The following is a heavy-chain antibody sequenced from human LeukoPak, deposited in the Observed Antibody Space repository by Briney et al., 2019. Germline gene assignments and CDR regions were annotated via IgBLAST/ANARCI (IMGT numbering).Heavy chain of an antibody. Sequence: GSLRRSCAASGFIFSDSAMHWVRQASGKGLEWVGRIRSRANSYATEYAASVRGRFTISRDDSKNTAYLQMNSLKIEDTAVYYCLWVAVAGNGYWGQGTLVTVSS. CDR3: LWVAVAGNGY. CDR2: IRSRANSYAT. CDR1: GFIFSDSA. V-gene: IGHV3-73*01. J-gene: IGHJ4*02. D-gene: IGHD6-19*01.